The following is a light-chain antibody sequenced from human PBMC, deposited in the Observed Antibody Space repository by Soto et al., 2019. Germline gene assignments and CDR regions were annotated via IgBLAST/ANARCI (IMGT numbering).Light chain of an antibody. J-gene: IGLJ1*01. CDR3: SSYTSSSTPYV. CDR2: AVS. CDR1: SSDIGGYNF. V-gene: IGLV2-14*01. Sequence: SVLTQPASVSGSPGQSITISCTGTSSDIGGYNFVSWYQQHPGKAPKLMIYAVSNRPSGVSNRFSGSKSGNTASLTISGLQAEDEADYYCSSYTSSSTPYVFGTGTKVTVL.